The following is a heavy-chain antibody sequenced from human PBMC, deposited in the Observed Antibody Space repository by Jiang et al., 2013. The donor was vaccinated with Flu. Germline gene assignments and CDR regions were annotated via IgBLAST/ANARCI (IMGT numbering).Heavy chain of an antibody. J-gene: IGHJ5*02. V-gene: IGHV4-39*07. Sequence: LLKPSETLSLTCTVSGGSISSSSYYWGWIRQPPGKGLEWIGSIYYSGSTYYNPSLKSRVTISVDTSKNQFSLKLSSVTAADTAVYYCARQVVVAATSGVGWFDPWGQGTLVTVSS. CDR3: ARQVVVAATSGVGWFDP. D-gene: IGHD2-15*01. CDR1: GGSISSSSYY. CDR2: IYYSGST.